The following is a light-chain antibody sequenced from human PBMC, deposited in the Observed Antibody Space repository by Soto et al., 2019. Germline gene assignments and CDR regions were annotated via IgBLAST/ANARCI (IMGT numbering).Light chain of an antibody. Sequence: QSVLTQPASVSGSPGQSISLSCTGTTSDVGRYNYVSWYQQHPGKAPKLMIYDVSYRPSWVSNRFSGSKSGITASLTISGLQAEDEADYYCNSFTTSSTYVFGTGTKVTVL. CDR2: DVS. J-gene: IGLJ1*01. CDR3: NSFTTSSTYV. V-gene: IGLV2-14*03. CDR1: TSDVGRYNY.